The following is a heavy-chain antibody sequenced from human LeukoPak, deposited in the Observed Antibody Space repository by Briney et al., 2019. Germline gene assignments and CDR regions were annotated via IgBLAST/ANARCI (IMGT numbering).Heavy chain of an antibody. J-gene: IGHJ4*02. V-gene: IGHV1-2*02. CDR2: INPNSGGT. CDR1: GYTFTGYY. Sequence: ASVKVSCKASGYTFTGYYMHWVRQAPGQGLEWMGWINPNSGGTNYAQEFQGRVTMTRDTSISTAYMELSRLRSDDTAVYYCASQDEAAAGAEYWGQGTLVTVSS. CDR3: ASQDEAAAGAEY. D-gene: IGHD6-13*01.